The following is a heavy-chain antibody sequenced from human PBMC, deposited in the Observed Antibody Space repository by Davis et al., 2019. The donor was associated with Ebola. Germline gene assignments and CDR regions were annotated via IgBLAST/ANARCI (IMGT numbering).Heavy chain of an antibody. D-gene: IGHD3-10*01. CDR2: ISSSGSTI. J-gene: IGHJ4*02. Sequence: PGGSLRLSCAASGFTFSSYAMSWVRQAPGKGLEWVSYISSSGSTIYYADSVKGRFTISRDNAKNSLYLQMNSLRAEDTAVYYCARGGFRGYGKFDYWGQGTLVTVSS. CDR3: ARGGFRGYGKFDY. CDR1: GFTFSSYA. V-gene: IGHV3-48*03.